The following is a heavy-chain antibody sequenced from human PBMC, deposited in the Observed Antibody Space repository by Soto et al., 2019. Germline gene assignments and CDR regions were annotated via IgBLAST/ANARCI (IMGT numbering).Heavy chain of an antibody. Sequence: QITLKESGPTLVKPTQTLTLTCTFSGFSLSTSGVGVGWIRQPPGKALEWLALIYWDDDKRYSPSLKSRLTITKDTSKNQVVLTMTNMDPVDTATYYCAHYVVTSYHRHDAFDIWGQGTMVTVSS. CDR1: GFSLSTSGVG. V-gene: IGHV2-5*02. CDR2: IYWDDDK. D-gene: IGHD2-21*02. J-gene: IGHJ3*02. CDR3: AHYVVTSYHRHDAFDI.